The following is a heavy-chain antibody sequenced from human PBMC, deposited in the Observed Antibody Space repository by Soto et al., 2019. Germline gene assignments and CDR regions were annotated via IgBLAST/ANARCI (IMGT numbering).Heavy chain of an antibody. Sequence: QVQLVESGGGVVQPGRSLRLSCAASGFTFSSYGMHWVRQAPGKGLEWVAVISYDGSNKYYADSVKGRFTISRDNSKNTLYLQMNSLRAEDTAVYYCAKDEIVLMVYGPYNWFDPWGQGTLVTVSS. CDR1: GFTFSSYG. D-gene: IGHD2-8*01. CDR2: ISYDGSNK. CDR3: AKDEIVLMVYGPYNWFDP. V-gene: IGHV3-30*18. J-gene: IGHJ5*02.